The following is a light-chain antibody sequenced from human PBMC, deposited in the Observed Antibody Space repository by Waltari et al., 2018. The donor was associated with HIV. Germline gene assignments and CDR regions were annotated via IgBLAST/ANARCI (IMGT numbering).Light chain of an antibody. J-gene: IGLJ1*01. CDR3: CSYGGTYNV. V-gene: IGLV2-11*01. CDR2: ELS. Sequence: QSALTQPRSVSGSPGQSVTISCTGTSSDVGGYNSVSWYQQHPGKAPKLLIYELSKWPSGVPDRFPGSKSGNTASLTISGLRADDEADYYCCSYGGTYNVFGTGTKVTIL. CDR1: SSDVGGYNS.